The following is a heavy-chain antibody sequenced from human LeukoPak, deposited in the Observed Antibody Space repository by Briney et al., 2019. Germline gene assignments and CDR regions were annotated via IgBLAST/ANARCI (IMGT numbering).Heavy chain of an antibody. CDR2: ISSSSSYI. D-gene: IGHD2-2*01. CDR1: GFTFSSHA. CDR3: ARDDLYQPIHLDV. V-gene: IGHV3-21*01. J-gene: IGHJ6*04. Sequence: TAGRSLRLSCAASGFTFSSHAMHWVRQAPGKGLEWVSSISSSSSYIYYADSVKGRFTISRDNAKNSLYLQMNSLRAEDTAVYYCARDDLYQPIHLDVWGKGTTVTVSS.